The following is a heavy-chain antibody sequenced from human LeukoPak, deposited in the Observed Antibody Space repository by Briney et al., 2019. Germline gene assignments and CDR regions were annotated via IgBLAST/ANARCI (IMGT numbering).Heavy chain of an antibody. Sequence: GGSLRLSCAASGFTFSSYEMNWVRRAPGKGLEWVSYISSSGSTIYYADSVKGRLTSSRDNAKNSLYLQMNSLRAEDTAVYYCSRVYYYMDVWGKGTTVTVSS. J-gene: IGHJ6*03. CDR3: SRVYYYMDV. V-gene: IGHV3-48*03. CDR1: GFTFSSYE. CDR2: ISSSGSTI.